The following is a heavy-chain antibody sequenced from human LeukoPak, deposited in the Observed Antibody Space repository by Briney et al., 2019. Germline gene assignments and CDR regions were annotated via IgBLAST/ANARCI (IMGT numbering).Heavy chain of an antibody. CDR1: GFTFDDYA. CDR3: ARVAFGGVILTYYFDY. J-gene: IGHJ4*02. D-gene: IGHD3-16*02. V-gene: IGHV3-9*01. Sequence: GGSLRLSCAASGFTFDDYATHWVRQAPGKGLEWVSGISWNSGSIGYADSVKGRFTISRDNAKNSLYLQMNSLRAADTALYYCARVAFGGVILTYYFDYWGQGTLVTVSS. CDR2: ISWNSGSI.